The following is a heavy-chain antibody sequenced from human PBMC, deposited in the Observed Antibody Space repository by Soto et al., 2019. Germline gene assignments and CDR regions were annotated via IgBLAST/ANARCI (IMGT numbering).Heavy chain of an antibody. Sequence: DVQLVESGGGVVQPGGSLRLSCAASGFSFSRYAMNWVRQAPGQGLEWLSYISESSSNIYYADSVKGRFTISRDNAKNSLYLQMNSRMDADTAVYYCANLFGSSWHVDYWGQGTLVTVSS. D-gene: IGHD6-13*01. CDR1: GFSFSRYA. CDR2: ISESSSNI. CDR3: ANLFGSSWHVDY. V-gene: IGHV3-48*02. J-gene: IGHJ4*02.